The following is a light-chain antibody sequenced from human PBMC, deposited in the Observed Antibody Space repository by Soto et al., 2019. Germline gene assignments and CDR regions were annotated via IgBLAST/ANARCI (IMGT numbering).Light chain of an antibody. CDR1: KGVSAY. Sequence: DIQMTQSPSSLYASVGDRVTITCRASKGVSAYLLWYQQRHGSAPKLLMYGASNLLSGVPSRFSGSGSGTNCTLSISSQQPEDFATYYCQQRYKPPHTFGQGKKRET. CDR3: QQRYKPPHT. CDR2: GAS. J-gene: IGKJ2*01. V-gene: IGKV1-39*01.